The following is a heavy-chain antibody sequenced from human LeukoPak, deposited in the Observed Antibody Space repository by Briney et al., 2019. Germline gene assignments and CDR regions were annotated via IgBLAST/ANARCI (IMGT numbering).Heavy chain of an antibody. J-gene: IGHJ4*02. D-gene: IGHD5-24*01. Sequence: SETLSLTCTVSGGSISSYYWSWIRQPPGKGLEWIGYIYYSGSTNYNPSLKSRVTISVDTSKNQFSLKLSSVTAADTAVYYCARGIGDGYNHPFDYWGQGILVTVSS. CDR1: GGSISSYY. CDR2: IYYSGST. CDR3: ARGIGDGYNHPFDY. V-gene: IGHV4-59*01.